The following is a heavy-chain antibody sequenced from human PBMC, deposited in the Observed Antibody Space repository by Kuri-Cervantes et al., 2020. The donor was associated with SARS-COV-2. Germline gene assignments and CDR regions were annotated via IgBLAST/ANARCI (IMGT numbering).Heavy chain of an antibody. Sequence: GSLRLSCAVYGGSFSGYYWCWIRQPSGKGLEWIGEINHSGSTNYNPSLKSRVTISVDTSKNQFSLKLSSVTAADTAVYYCARGRRGVPATVFDYWGQRTLVTVSS. CDR1: GGSFSGYY. J-gene: IGHJ4*02. CDR2: INHSGST. V-gene: IGHV4-34*01. CDR3: ARGRRGVPATVFDY. D-gene: IGHD2-2*01.